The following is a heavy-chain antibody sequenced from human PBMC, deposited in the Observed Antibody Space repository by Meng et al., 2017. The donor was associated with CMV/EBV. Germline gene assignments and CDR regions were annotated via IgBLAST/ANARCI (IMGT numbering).Heavy chain of an antibody. V-gene: IGHV4-34*01. CDR1: GSFSGYY. CDR3: ARGVGYCSSTSCYPRFDP. J-gene: IGHJ5*02. Sequence: GSFSGYYWSWIRQPPGQGLEWIGEINHSGSTNYNPSLKSRVTISVDTSKNQFSLKLSSVTAADTAVYYCARGVGYCSSTSCYPRFDPWGQGTLVTVSS. D-gene: IGHD2-2*01. CDR2: INHSGST.